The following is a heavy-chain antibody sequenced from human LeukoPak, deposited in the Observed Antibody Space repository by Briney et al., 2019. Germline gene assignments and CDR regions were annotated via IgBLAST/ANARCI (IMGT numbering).Heavy chain of an antibody. Sequence: SGPTLAHPTPPLTLTCTFFGFSRRTGGVGVGWIRQPPVKALEWLALIYWDDDKRYSPSLKSRLTITKDTSKSQVVLTMTNMDPVDTATYYCAHSVYDILTGYYYCGMDVWGKGTTVTVSS. CDR1: GFSRRTGGVG. D-gene: IGHD3-9*01. J-gene: IGHJ6*04. V-gene: IGHV2-5*02. CDR3: AHSVYDILTGYYYCGMDV. CDR2: IYWDDDK.